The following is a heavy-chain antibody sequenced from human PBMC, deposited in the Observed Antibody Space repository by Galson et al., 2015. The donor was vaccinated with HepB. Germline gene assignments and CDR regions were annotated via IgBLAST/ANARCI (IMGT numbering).Heavy chain of an antibody. CDR2: IRSKANSYAT. Sequence: SLRLSCAASGFTFSGSAMHWVRQASGKGLEWVGRIRSKANSYATAYAASVKGRFTISRDDSKNTAYLQMNSLKTEDTAVYYCTYYYDSRTGCFDYWGQGTLVTVSS. D-gene: IGHD3-22*01. CDR3: TYYYDSRTGCFDY. CDR1: GFTFSGSA. V-gene: IGHV3-73*01. J-gene: IGHJ4*02.